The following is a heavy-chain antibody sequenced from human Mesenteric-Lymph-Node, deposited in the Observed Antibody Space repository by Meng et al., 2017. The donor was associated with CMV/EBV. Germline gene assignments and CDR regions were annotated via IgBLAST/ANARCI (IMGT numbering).Heavy chain of an antibody. D-gene: IGHD6-6*01. Sequence: GGSLRLSCAASGFTFSDYYMSWIRQAPGKGLEWVSYISSSGSTIYYADSVKGRFTISRDNAKNSLYLQMNSLRAEDTAVYYCARDKVPGSSYYYYGMDVWGQGTTVTVSS. V-gene: IGHV3-11*04. CDR2: ISSSGSTI. J-gene: IGHJ6*02. CDR3: ARDKVPGSSYYYYGMDV. CDR1: GFTFSDYY.